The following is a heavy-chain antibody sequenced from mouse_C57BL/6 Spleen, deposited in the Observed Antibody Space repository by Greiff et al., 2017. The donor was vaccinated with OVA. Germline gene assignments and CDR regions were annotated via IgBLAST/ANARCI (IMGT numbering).Heavy chain of an antibody. J-gene: IGHJ3*01. CDR3: ARNPFYDYDGGFAY. D-gene: IGHD2-4*01. Sequence: VKLEESGPGLVQPSQSLSITCTVSGFSLTSYGVHWVRQSPGKGLEWLGVIWSGGSTDYNAAFISRLSISKDNSKSQVFFKMNSLQADDTAIYYCARNPFYDYDGGFAYWGQGTLVTVSA. CDR2: IWSGGST. CDR1: GFSLTSYG. V-gene: IGHV2-2*01.